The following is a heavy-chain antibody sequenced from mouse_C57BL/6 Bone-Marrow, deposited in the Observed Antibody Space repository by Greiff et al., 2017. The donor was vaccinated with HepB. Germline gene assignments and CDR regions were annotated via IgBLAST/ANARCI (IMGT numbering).Heavy chain of an antibody. D-gene: IGHD5-2*01. CDR3: ARSEYSEVGYFDV. CDR2: IYPGSGNT. CDR1: GYSFTSYY. J-gene: IGHJ1*03. Sequence: QVQLQQSGPELVKPGASVKISCKASGYSFTSYYIHWVKQRPGQGLEWIGWIYPGSGNTKYNEKFKGKATLTADTSSSTAYMQRSSLTSEDAAVYYCARSEYSEVGYFDVWGTGTTVTVSS. V-gene: IGHV1-66*01.